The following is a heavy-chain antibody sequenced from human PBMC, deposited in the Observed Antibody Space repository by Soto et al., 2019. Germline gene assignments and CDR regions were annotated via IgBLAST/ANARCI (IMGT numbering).Heavy chain of an antibody. Sequence: TSETLSLTCTVSGGSISSYYWSWIRQPPGKGLEWIGYIYYSGSTNYNPSLKSRVTISVDTSKNQFSLKLSSVTAADTAVYYCAREPPMGDSSGYPYFDYWGQGTLVTVSS. CDR2: IYYSGST. CDR3: AREPPMGDSSGYPYFDY. CDR1: GGSISSYY. D-gene: IGHD3-22*01. V-gene: IGHV4-59*01. J-gene: IGHJ4*02.